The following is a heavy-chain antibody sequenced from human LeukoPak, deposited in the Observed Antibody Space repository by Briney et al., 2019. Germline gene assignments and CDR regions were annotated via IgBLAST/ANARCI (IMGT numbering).Heavy chain of an antibody. J-gene: IGHJ4*02. CDR2: IWYDGSNK. V-gene: IGHV3-33*01. CDR3: ARDRAAADLDY. D-gene: IGHD6-13*01. Sequence: PVGSLRLSCAASGFTFSNYGMHWVRQAPGKGLEWVAVIWYDGSNKFYADSVKGRFTISRGNSKNTLYLQMNSLRAEDTAVYYCARDRAAADLDYWGQGTLVTVSS. CDR1: GFTFSNYG.